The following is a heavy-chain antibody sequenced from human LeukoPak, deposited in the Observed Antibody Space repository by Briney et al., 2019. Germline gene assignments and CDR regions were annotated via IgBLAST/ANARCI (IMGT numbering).Heavy chain of an antibody. V-gene: IGHV3-7*01. J-gene: IGHJ4*02. Sequence: PGGSLRLSCSASGFTFSAHSMSWVRQAPGKGLEWMANIKQDVSEINYADSVEGRFTISRDNAKNSLYLQMSSPRTEDTAVYYCARYCVITTCQFRGIDFWGQGTLVTVSS. CDR3: ARYCVITTCQFRGIDF. CDR1: GFTFSAHS. D-gene: IGHD3-16*02. CDR2: IKQDVSEI.